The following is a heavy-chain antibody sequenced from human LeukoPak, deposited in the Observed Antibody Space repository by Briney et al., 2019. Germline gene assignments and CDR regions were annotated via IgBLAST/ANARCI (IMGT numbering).Heavy chain of an antibody. CDR3: ARGGRMSSVPRGAFDI. Sequence: GGSLRLSCAASGFIFSDYYMTWIRQAPGKGLEWISYITTNGASTYYAASVKGRFTISRDNAQNSLFLQMNSLRAEDTAVYYCARGGRMSSVPRGAFDIWGQGTMVTVSS. CDR2: ITTNGAST. CDR1: GFIFSDYY. J-gene: IGHJ3*02. V-gene: IGHV3-11*04. D-gene: IGHD6-25*01.